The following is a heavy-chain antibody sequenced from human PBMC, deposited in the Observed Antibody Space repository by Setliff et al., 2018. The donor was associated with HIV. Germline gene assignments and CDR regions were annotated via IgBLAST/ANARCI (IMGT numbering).Heavy chain of an antibody. Sequence: SETLSLTCNVSGVSISAYYWSRIRQPPGKGLEWVGYVYYGGVTNYNPSLKSRLTISVDTSKNQFSLALSSVTAADTAVYYCASSTGWYYFDYWGHGTLVTVSS. D-gene: IGHD6-19*01. CDR3: ASSTGWYYFDY. CDR2: VYYGGVT. J-gene: IGHJ4*01. CDR1: GVSISAYY. V-gene: IGHV4-59*01.